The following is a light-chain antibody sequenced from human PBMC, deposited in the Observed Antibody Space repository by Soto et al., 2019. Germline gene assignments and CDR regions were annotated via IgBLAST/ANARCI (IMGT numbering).Light chain of an antibody. CDR2: GAS. CDR3: QQYNNWPPWT. Sequence: EIVLTQSPAILYVSPGERATLSCRASQSVSSNLAWYQQKPGQAPRLLIYGASTRATGIPARFSGSGSGTEFTLTISSLQSEDFAVYYCQQYNNWPPWTFGQGTKVDIK. CDR1: QSVSSN. J-gene: IGKJ1*01. V-gene: IGKV3-15*01.